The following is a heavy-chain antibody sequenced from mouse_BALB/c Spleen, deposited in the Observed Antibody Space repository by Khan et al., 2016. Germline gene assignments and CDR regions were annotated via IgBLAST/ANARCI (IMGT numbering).Heavy chain of an antibody. D-gene: IGHD4-1*01. CDR1: GYTFTNYW. CDR2: IYPGDGDT. J-gene: IGHJ3*01. CDR3: ASSRLGQDWFPY. V-gene: IGHV1-87*01. Sequence: QVQLQQSGAELPRPGASVKLSCKASGYTFTNYWMQWVKQRPGQGLEWIGAIYPGDGDTRYTQKFRGKATLTADKSSSTAYMQLSSLASEDSAVYYCASSRLGQDWFPYWGQGTLVTVSA.